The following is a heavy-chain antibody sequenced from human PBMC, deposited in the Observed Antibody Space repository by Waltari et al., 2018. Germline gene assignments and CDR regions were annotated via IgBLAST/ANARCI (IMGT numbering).Heavy chain of an antibody. V-gene: IGHV3-30*16. Sequence: QVQLAESGGAVGQPGRSLRPPRAASGLTFSSYAMHWVRQAPGKGLEWVAVLSYAVSNTSYADSVTGRFPISRDNSEHTLYLHMNSLRAGDTAVYYCARQGGAMDYDYWGQGTLVTVSS. D-gene: IGHD2-2*01. CDR2: LSYAVSNT. J-gene: IGHJ4*02. CDR3: ARQGGAMDYDY. CDR1: GLTFSSYA.